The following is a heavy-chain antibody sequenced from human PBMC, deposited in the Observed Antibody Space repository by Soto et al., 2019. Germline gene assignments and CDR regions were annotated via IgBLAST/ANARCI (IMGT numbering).Heavy chain of an antibody. Sequence: EVQLVESGGGLVKPGGSLRLSCAASGFTFSNAWMSWVRQAPGKGLEWVGRIKSKTDGGTTDYAAPVKGRFTISRDDSKNTLYLQMNSLKTEDTAVYYCTTGIGIVATIVARDYWGQGTLVTVSS. V-gene: IGHV3-15*01. J-gene: IGHJ4*02. CDR2: IKSKTDGGTT. D-gene: IGHD5-12*01. CDR3: TTGIGIVATIVARDY. CDR1: GFTFSNAW.